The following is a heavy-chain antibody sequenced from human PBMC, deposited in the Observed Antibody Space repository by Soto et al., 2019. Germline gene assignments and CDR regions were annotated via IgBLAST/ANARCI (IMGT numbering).Heavy chain of an antibody. CDR3: ARVPTITMIVANVDE. V-gene: IGHV1-18*04. D-gene: IGHD3-22*01. CDR1: GYTFTSYG. Sequence: GASVKVSCKASGYTFTSYGISWVRQAPGQGLEWMGWISAYNGNTNYAQKLQGRVTMTTDTSTSTAYMELRSLRSDDTAVYYCARVPTITMIVANVDEWGQGTLVSFSS. J-gene: IGHJ4*02. CDR2: ISAYNGNT.